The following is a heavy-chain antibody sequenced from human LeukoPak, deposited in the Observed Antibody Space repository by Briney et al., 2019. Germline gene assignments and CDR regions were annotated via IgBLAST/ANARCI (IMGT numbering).Heavy chain of an antibody. V-gene: IGHV3-49*04. CDR3: TRIYDSSGYYDYFDY. D-gene: IGHD3-22*01. CDR2: IRSKAYGGTT. J-gene: IGHJ4*02. Sequence: PGRSLRLSCTASGFTFGDYAMSWVRQAPGKGLEWVGFIRSKAYGGTTEYAASVKGRFTISRDDSKSIAYLQMNSLKTEDTAVYYCTRIYDSSGYYDYFDYWGQGTLVTVS. CDR1: GFTFGDYA.